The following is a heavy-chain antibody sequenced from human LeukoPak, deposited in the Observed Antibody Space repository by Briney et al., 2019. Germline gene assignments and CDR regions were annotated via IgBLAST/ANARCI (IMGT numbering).Heavy chain of an antibody. CDR3: GKSDIEISRLYFVY. V-gene: IGHV3-23*01. CDR1: GFTSSSYA. J-gene: IGHJ4*03. D-gene: IGHD2-21*02. Sequence: PGGALRLSCAASGFTSSSYAMSWVRQAPGEGLEGVSGFRGSGDSIYYVDSVKGRFTIYRDTSKKILYLQLISLRTEDTVVYQWGKSDIEISRLYFVYSGHRTQITVSP. CDR2: FRGSGDSI.